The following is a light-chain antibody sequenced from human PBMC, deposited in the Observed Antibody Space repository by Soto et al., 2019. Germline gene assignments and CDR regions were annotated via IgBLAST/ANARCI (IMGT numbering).Light chain of an antibody. CDR1: SSDVGSYNL. J-gene: IGLJ2*01. Sequence: QSVLTQPASVSGSPGQSITISCTGTSSDVGSYNLVSWYQQHPGKALKLMIYEGTKRPSGVSNRFSGSKSGNTASMTISGLQVEDEAVYSSCSYATSPRGVFGGGPKLPVL. CDR3: CSYATSPRGV. V-gene: IGLV2-23*01. CDR2: EGT.